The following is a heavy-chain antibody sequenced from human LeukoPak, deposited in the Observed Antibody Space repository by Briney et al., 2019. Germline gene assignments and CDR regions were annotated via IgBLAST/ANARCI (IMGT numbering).Heavy chain of an antibody. J-gene: IGHJ4*02. CDR2: INHSGST. CDR3: ARETLDY. V-gene: IGHV4-34*01. Sequence: SETLSLTCAVYGGSFSGYYWSWIRQPLGKGLEWIGEINHSGSTNYNPSLKSRVTISVDTSKNQFSLKLSSVTAADTAVYYCARETLDYWGQGTLVTVSS. CDR1: GGSFSGYY.